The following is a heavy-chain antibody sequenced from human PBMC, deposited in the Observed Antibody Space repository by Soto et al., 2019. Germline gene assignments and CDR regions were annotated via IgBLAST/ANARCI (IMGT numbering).Heavy chain of an antibody. CDR3: ARPGIAAAGTSGWFDP. Sequence: SETLFLTCTVSGGSISSSSYYWGWIRQPPGKGLEWIGSIYYSGSTYYNPSLKSRVTISVDTSKNQFSLKLSSVTAADTAVYYCARPGIAAAGTSGWFDPWGQGTLVTVSS. D-gene: IGHD6-13*01. V-gene: IGHV4-39*01. CDR1: GGSISSSSYY. CDR2: IYYSGST. J-gene: IGHJ5*02.